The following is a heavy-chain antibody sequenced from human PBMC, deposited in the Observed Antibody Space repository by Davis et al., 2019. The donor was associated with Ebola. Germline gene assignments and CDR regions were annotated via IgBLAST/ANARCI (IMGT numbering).Heavy chain of an antibody. CDR2: IYSGSST. V-gene: IGHV3-53*01. J-gene: IGHJ6*02. CDR1: GFTVSSNY. Sequence: GGSLRLSCAASGFTVSSNYMSWVRQAPGKGLEWVSVIYSGSSTYYADSVKGRFTISRDNSKNTLYLQMNSLRAEDTAVYYCAKDRVVGYCSSTSCYEVYYYYYGMDVWGQGTTVTVSS. CDR3: AKDRVVGYCSSTSCYEVYYYYYGMDV. D-gene: IGHD2-2*01.